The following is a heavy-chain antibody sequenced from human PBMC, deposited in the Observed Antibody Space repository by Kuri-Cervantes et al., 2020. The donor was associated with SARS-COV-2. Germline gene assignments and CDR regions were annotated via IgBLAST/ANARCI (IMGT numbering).Heavy chain of an antibody. J-gene: IGHJ4*02. Sequence: SVKVSCKASGGTFSSYAISWVRQAPGQGLKWMGGIIPIFGTANYAQKFQGRVTITADESTSTAYMELSSLRSEDTAVYYCATTVLGYSYGYFDYWGQGTLVTVSS. CDR1: GGTFSSYA. CDR2: IIPIFGTA. CDR3: ATTVLGYSYGYFDY. D-gene: IGHD5-18*01. V-gene: IGHV1-69*13.